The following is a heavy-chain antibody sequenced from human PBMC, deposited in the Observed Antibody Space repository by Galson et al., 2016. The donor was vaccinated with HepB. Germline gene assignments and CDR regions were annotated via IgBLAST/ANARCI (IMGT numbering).Heavy chain of an antibody. CDR1: GGSISRDYY. CDR2: IYSNEDT. V-gene: IGHV4-39*01. CDR3: AIWSRGYGDWDYYGMDV. D-gene: IGHD4-17*01. Sequence: SETLSLTCIVSGGSISRDYYWGWIRQPPGRGLEWIGSIYSNEDTYYNPSVKSRVTISVDTSKNRFSLRLNSVTAADTGVYYCAIWSRGYGDWDYYGMDVWGQGTTVTVSS. J-gene: IGHJ6*02.